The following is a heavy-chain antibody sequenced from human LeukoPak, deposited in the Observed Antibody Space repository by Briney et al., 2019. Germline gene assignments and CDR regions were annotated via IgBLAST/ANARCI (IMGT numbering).Heavy chain of an antibody. Sequence: SETLSLTCAVYGGSFSGYYWSWIRQPPGKGLEWIGEINHSGSTNYNPSLKSRVTISVDTSKNQFSLKLSSVTAADTAVYYCARGRRDGYNFFKGFYYYYYYMDVWGKGTTVTISS. V-gene: IGHV4-34*01. CDR2: INHSGST. D-gene: IGHD5-24*01. CDR3: ARGRRDGYNFFKGFYYYYYYMDV. CDR1: GGSFSGYY. J-gene: IGHJ6*03.